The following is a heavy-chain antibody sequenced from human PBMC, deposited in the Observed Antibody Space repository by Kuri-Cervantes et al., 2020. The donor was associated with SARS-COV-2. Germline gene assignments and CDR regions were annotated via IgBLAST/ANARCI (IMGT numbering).Heavy chain of an antibody. Sequence: GESLKISCAASGFTFSSYWMSWVRQAPGKGLEWVANIKQDGSEKYYVDSVKGRFTISRDNAKNSPYLQMNSLRAEDMAWYYCAKDMGGDFWAWYFDLWGRGTLVPSPQ. CDR2: IKQDGSEK. CDR3: AKDMGGDFWAWYFDL. J-gene: IGHJ2*01. D-gene: IGHD3-3*01. CDR1: GFTFSSYW. V-gene: IGHV3-7*03.